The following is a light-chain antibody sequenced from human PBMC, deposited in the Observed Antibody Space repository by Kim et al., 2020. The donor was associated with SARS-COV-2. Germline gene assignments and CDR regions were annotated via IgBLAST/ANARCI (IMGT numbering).Light chain of an antibody. Sequence: PGQSITISCTGTHTDIGAYNYVSWYQQHPGQAPRLLIYDVSNRPSGVSNRFSGSKSGNTASLAISGLQTEDEAHYYCSSYTSGSTLFGGGTQLTVL. CDR3: SSYTSGSTL. J-gene: IGLJ2*01. CDR2: DVS. V-gene: IGLV2-14*03. CDR1: HTDIGAYNY.